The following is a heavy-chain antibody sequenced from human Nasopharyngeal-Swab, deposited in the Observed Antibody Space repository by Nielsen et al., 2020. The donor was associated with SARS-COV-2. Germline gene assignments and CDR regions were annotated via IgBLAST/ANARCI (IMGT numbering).Heavy chain of an antibody. CDR3: AKEGRQQLVRPFDY. CDR1: GFTFSSYS. CDR2: ISSSSSYI. D-gene: IGHD6-13*01. Sequence: GESLKISCAASGFTFSSYSMNWVRQAPGKGLEWVSSISSSSSYIYYADSVKGRFTISRDNAKNSLYLQMNNLRAEDTAVYYCAKEGRQQLVRPFDYWGQGTLVTVSS. V-gene: IGHV3-21*01. J-gene: IGHJ4*02.